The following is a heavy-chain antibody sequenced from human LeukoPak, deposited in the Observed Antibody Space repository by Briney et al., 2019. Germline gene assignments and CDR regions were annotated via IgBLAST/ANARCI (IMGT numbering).Heavy chain of an antibody. D-gene: IGHD2-2*02. CDR2: ISYDGSNK. J-gene: IGHJ4*02. CDR1: GFTFSSYG. Sequence: GRSLRLSCAASGFTFSSYGMHWVRQAPGKGLEWVAVISYDGSNKYYADSVKGRFTISRDNSKNTLYLQMNSLRAADTAVYYCAKVNLQELSEGADIDYFDYWGQGNLVTVST. CDR3: AKVNLQELSEGADIDYFDY. V-gene: IGHV3-30*18.